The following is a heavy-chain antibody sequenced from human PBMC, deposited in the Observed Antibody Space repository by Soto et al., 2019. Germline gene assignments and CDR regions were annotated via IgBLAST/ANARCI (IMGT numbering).Heavy chain of an antibody. V-gene: IGHV1-2*02. CDR1: GYTFTGYY. J-gene: IGHJ4*02. CDR2: INPNSGGT. Sequence: ASVKVSCKASGYTFTGYYMHWVLQAPGQGLEWMGWINPNSGGTNYAQKFQGRVTMTRDTSISTAYMELSRLRSDDTAVYYCARSRYSSGWYFDYWGQGTLVTVSS. CDR3: ARSRYSSGWYFDY. D-gene: IGHD6-19*01.